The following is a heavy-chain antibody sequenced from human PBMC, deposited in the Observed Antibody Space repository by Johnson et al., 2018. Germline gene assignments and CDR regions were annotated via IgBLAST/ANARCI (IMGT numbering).Heavy chain of an antibody. CDR2: INEDGRIT. J-gene: IGHJ6*02. CDR3: ARKFDV. CDR1: GFTFNSYW. Sequence: VQLQESGGGLVKPGGSXRLSCAVSGFTFNSYWMHWVRQVPGKGLMWVSRINEDGRITTYADSVKGRFTISRDNAESTLYLQMNSLRDEDTAVYFCARKFDVWGQGTTVTVSS. V-gene: IGHV3-74*01.